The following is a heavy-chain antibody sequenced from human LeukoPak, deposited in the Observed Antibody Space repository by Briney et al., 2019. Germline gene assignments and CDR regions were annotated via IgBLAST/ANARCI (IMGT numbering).Heavy chain of an antibody. Sequence: PGGSLRLSCEASGFTFNTYGMHWVRQAPGKGLEWVAVMRSDGTDIYYTDSVKGRFTISRDNSKNTLFLQMSSLRAEDTAVYYCAKGDYGGDFRYFDYWGQGTLSPSHQ. J-gene: IGHJ4*02. CDR2: MRSDGTDI. CDR3: AKGDYGGDFRYFDY. CDR1: GFTFNTYG. D-gene: IGHD4-23*01. V-gene: IGHV3-33*03.